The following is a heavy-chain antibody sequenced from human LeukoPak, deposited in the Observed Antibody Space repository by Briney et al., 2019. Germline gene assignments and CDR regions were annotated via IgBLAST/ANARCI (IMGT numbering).Heavy chain of an antibody. CDR3: AKPKNYGSGSYHDAFDI. D-gene: IGHD3-10*01. CDR1: GFTFSSYG. V-gene: IGHV3-30*18. Sequence: PGGSLRLSCAASGFTFSSYGLHWVRQAPGKGLEWVAVISFDGSKKYYADSVKGRLTISRDNSKNTLYLQMNSLRAEDTAVYYCAKPKNYGSGSYHDAFDIWGQGTMVTVSS. CDR2: ISFDGSKK. J-gene: IGHJ3*02.